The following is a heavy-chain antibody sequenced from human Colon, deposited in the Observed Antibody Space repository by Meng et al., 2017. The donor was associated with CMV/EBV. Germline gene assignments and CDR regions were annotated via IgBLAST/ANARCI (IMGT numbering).Heavy chain of an antibody. CDR1: GFTLSSDG. CDR3: AKGKRQCT. CDR2: SSSGSNVI. J-gene: IGHJ4*02. Sequence: GESLKISCAASGFTLSSDGMNWVRQAPGKDLEWIAYSSSGSNVIHYADSVKGRFTISRDNAKNFLYLQMDSLRVEDSAVYYCAKGKRQCTWGQGTQVTVSS. V-gene: IGHV3-48*04. D-gene: IGHD2-8*01.